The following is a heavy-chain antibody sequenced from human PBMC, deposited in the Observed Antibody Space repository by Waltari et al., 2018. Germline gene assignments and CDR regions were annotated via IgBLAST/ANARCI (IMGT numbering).Heavy chain of an antibody. Sequence: QVQLQESGPGLVKPSETLSLTCTVSGGSISSYYWSWIRQPPGKGLEWIGYIYYSGSTNYNPSLKSRVTISVDTSKNQFSLKLSSVTAADTAVYYCAREIHYYGSGSYYVDYWGQGTLVTVSS. J-gene: IGHJ4*02. CDR1: GGSISSYY. CDR3: AREIHYYGSGSYYVDY. CDR2: IYYSGST. D-gene: IGHD3-10*01. V-gene: IGHV4-59*12.